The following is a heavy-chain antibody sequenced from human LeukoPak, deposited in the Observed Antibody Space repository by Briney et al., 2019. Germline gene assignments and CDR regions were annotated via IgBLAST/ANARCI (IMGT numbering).Heavy chain of an antibody. D-gene: IGHD2-2*01. CDR2: INQDGGEK. J-gene: IGHJ4*02. CDR3: ATGRSCTTCYLPDY. CDR1: GFTFSRAW. Sequence: SGGSLRLSCAASGFTFSRAWMNWVRQAPGKGLEWVANINQDGGEKYYVDSVKGRFTISRDNAKNSLYLQMNSLRAEDTAVYHCATGRSCTTCYLPDYWGQGTLVTVSS. V-gene: IGHV3-7*01.